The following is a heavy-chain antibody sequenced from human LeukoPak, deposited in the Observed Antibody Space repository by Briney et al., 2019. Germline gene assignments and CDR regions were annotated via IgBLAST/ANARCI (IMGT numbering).Heavy chain of an antibody. CDR1: GFTFNSYA. CDR3: AKDWSGNYNWSDP. D-gene: IGHD3-3*01. CDR2: ISGSGGST. V-gene: IGHV3-23*01. Sequence: GGSLRLSCAASGFTFNSYAMSWVRQAPGKGLEWVSAISGSGGSTFYADSVKGRFTISRDNSKNTLYLQMNSLRVEDTAVYYCAKDWSGNYNWSDPWGQGTLVTVSS. J-gene: IGHJ5*02.